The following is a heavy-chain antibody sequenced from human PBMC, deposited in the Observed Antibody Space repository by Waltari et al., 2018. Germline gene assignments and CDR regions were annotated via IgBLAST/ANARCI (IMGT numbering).Heavy chain of an antibody. CDR3: AKAFRGYSGSYFDI. CDR2: VSGSGATT. D-gene: IGHD5-12*01. J-gene: IGHJ4*02. CDR1: GLRFGGYA. Sequence: EVQLFEYGGGLIQPGGDLRRSCAAAGLRFGGYALDWVRQAQGKGLEWVSGVSGSGATTNYADSVRGRFTVSRENTRNTVYLQMNSLRVEDTAVYYCAKAFRGYSGSYFDIWGRGTLVAVSA. V-gene: IGHV3-23*01.